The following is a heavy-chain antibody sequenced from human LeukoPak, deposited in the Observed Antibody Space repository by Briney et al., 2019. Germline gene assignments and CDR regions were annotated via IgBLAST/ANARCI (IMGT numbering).Heavy chain of an antibody. D-gene: IGHD2-15*01. J-gene: IGHJ4*02. CDR1: GFTFTSYS. CDR2: ISIGSSTI. Sequence: PGGSLRLSCAASGFTFTSYSMNWVRQAPGKGLEWVSYISIGSSTIYYGDSVEGRFTISRDNAKNSLYLQMNSLRDEDTAVYYCARFWSGSSCLDYWGQGTLVTVSS. V-gene: IGHV3-48*02. CDR3: ARFWSGSSCLDY.